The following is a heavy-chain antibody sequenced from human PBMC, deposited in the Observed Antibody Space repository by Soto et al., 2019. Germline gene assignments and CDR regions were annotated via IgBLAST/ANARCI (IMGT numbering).Heavy chain of an antibody. Sequence: GGSLRLCCEASGFSLGSYWMTWVRQAPGKGLEWVANIKKDGSRTSYLDSVRGRFTISRDNVGNSLSLQMDSLRAEDTGLYFCARDVSPGTSTLYLDAFDIWGQGTMVTVSS. V-gene: IGHV3-7*05. CDR3: ARDVSPGTSTLYLDAFDI. CDR1: GFSLGSYW. CDR2: IKKDGSRT. D-gene: IGHD2-8*01. J-gene: IGHJ3*02.